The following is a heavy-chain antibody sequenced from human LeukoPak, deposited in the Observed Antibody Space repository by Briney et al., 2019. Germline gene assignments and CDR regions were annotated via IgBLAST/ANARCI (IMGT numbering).Heavy chain of an antibody. CDR1: GFTFSSYW. Sequence: GGSLRLSCAASGFTFSSYWMHWVRQAPGKGLVWVLRISTDGSSTNSADSVKGRHTISRDNAKNTLYLQMNSLRAEDTAVYYCVREYSSSSGRAFDMWGQGTMVTVSP. V-gene: IGHV3-74*01. D-gene: IGHD6-6*01. J-gene: IGHJ3*02. CDR2: ISTDGSST. CDR3: VREYSSSSGRAFDM.